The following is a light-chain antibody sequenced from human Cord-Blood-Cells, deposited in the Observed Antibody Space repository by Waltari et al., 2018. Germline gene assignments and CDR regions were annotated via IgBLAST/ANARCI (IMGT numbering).Light chain of an antibody. V-gene: IGLV2-23*01. CDR2: EGS. CDR1: SSDVGSYNL. Sequence: QSALTQPASVSGSPGQSITISCTGTSSDVGSYNLVSWYQHHPGKAPKLRIYEGSKRPSGVSNRFSCSKSGNTASLTISGLQAEDEADYYCCSYAGSSTWGFGGGTKLTVL. CDR3: CSYAGSSTWG. J-gene: IGLJ3*02.